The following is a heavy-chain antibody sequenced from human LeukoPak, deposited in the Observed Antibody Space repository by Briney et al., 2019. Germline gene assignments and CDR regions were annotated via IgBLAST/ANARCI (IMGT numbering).Heavy chain of an antibody. CDR3: ASPGIVAAGTDRGFDY. V-gene: IGHV4-31*03. CDR2: IYYSGST. D-gene: IGHD6-13*01. J-gene: IGHJ4*02. Sequence: SETLSLTCTVSGGSISSGGYYWSWIRQHPGKGLEWIGYIYYSGSTYYNPSLKSRVTISVDTSKNQFSLKLSSVTAADTAVYYCASPGIVAAGTDRGFDYWGQGTLVTVSS. CDR1: GGSISSGGYY.